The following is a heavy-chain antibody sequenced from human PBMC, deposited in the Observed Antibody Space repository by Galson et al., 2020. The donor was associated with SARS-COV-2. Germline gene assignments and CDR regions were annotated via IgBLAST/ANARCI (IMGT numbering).Heavy chain of an antibody. CDR2: IYYSGST. V-gene: IGHV4-34*09. CDR1: GGSFSAYY. J-gene: IGHJ4*02. CDR3: ARGGATGTELDY. D-gene: IGHD6-13*01. Sequence: SETLSLTCVVYGGSFSAYYWSWIRQPPGKGLEWIGYIYYSGSTYYNPSLRSRVTISVDTSKNQFSLKLSSVTAADTAVYYCARGGATGTELDYWGQGTLVTVSS.